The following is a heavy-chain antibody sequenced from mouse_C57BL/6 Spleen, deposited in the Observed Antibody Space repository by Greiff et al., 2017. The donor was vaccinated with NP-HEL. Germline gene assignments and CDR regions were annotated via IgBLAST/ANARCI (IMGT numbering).Heavy chain of an antibody. Sequence: VQLQQSGAELVRPGASVTLSCKASGYTFTDYEMHWVKQTPVHGLEWIGAIDPETGGTAYNQKFKGKAILTADKSSSTAYMELRSLTSEDSAVYYCTRWETTVVTPTWFADWGQGTLVTVAA. CDR2: IDPETGGT. J-gene: IGHJ3*01. CDR3: TRWETTVVTPTWFAD. V-gene: IGHV1-15*01. D-gene: IGHD1-1*01. CDR1: GYTFTDYE.